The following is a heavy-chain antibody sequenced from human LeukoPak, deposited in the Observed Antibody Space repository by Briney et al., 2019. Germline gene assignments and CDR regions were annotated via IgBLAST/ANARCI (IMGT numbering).Heavy chain of an antibody. CDR1: GYTFTGYY. V-gene: IGHV1-2*02. D-gene: IGHD3-22*01. Sequence: ASVKVSCKASGYTFTGYYMHWVRQAPGQGLEWMGWINPNSGGTNYAQKFQGRVTMTRDTSISTAYMELSRLRSDDTAVYYCARTELDYYDSSGYYPLPPRFDYWGQGTLVTVSS. J-gene: IGHJ4*02. CDR3: ARTELDYYDSSGYYPLPPRFDY. CDR2: INPNSGGT.